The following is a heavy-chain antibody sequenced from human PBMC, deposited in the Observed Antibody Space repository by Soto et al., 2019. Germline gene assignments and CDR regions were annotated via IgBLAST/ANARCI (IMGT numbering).Heavy chain of an antibody. J-gene: IGHJ5*02. CDR3: ARVGPAGRFGELRYVDLPIWFDP. CDR2: ISAYNGNT. D-gene: IGHD3-10*01. Sequence: QVQLVQSGAEVKKPGASVKVSCKASGYTFTSYGISWVRQAPGQGLEWMGWISAYNGNTNYAQKLQGRVTMTTDTSTSTADVELRSLRSDDTAVYYCARVGPAGRFGELRYVDLPIWFDPWGQGTLVTVSS. CDR1: GYTFTSYG. V-gene: IGHV1-18*01.